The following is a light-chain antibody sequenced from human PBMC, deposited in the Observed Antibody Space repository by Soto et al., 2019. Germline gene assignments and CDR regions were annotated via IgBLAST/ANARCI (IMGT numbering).Light chain of an antibody. V-gene: IGKV1-39*01. CDR2: GAS. CDR1: QGIRTY. CDR3: QQTYMTPIT. Sequence: DIQMTQSPSSLSSSVGDRVTITCRAIQGIRTYLNWYQQKPGKAPKLLIYGASNLETGVPSRFSGSGSGTDFTLTISSLQPEDFATYYCQQTYMTPITFGQGTRLEIK. J-gene: IGKJ5*01.